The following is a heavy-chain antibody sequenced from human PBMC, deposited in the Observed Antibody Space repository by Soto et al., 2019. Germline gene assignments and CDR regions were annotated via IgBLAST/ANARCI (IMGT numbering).Heavy chain of an antibody. V-gene: IGHV3-15*01. J-gene: IGHJ5*02. CDR2: IKSKTDGGTT. D-gene: IGHD2-15*01. CDR1: GFTFSNAW. CDR3: TTEGYCSGGSCYPVNWFDP. Sequence: GGSLRLSCAASGFTFSNAWMSWVRQAPGKGLEWVGRIKSKTDGGTTDYAAPVKGRFTISRDDSKNTLYLQMNSLKTEDTAVYYCTTEGYCSGGSCYPVNWFDPWGQGTLVTVS.